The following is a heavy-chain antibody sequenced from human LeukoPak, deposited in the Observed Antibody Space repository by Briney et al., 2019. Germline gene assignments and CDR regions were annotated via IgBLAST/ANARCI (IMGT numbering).Heavy chain of an antibody. Sequence: ASVKVSCKASGYSFSDYSVHWVRQAPGQGLEWMGRINSNSGATSYAQNFQGRVTMTWDTSISTAYMELSGLTSDDTAVYYCGRGGSGSGYLYYFDYWGQGTLVSVSS. V-gene: IGHV1-2*06. CDR2: INSNSGAT. D-gene: IGHD3-10*01. CDR3: GRGGSGSGYLYYFDY. J-gene: IGHJ4*02. CDR1: GYSFSDYS.